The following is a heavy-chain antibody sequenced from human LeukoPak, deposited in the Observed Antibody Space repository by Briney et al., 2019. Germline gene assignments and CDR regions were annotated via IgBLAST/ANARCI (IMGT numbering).Heavy chain of an antibody. J-gene: IGHJ3*02. CDR2: ISSSSSYI. CDR3: ARVKGSLGSNAFDI. Sequence: GGSLRLSCAASGFTFSSYSINWVRQAPGKGLEWVSSISSSSSYIYYADSVKGRFTISRDNAKNSLYLQMNSLRAEDTAVYYCARVKGSLGSNAFDIWGQGTMVTVSS. D-gene: IGHD1-26*01. CDR1: GFTFSSYS. V-gene: IGHV3-21*01.